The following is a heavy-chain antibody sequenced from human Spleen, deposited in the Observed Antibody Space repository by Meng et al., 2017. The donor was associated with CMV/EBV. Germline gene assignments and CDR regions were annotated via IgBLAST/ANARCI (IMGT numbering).Heavy chain of an antibody. CDR2: IYSGGST. J-gene: IGHJ4*02. CDR1: GFTVSSNY. CDR3: ADWGFEY. V-gene: IGHV3-53*01. Sequence: GESLKISCAASGFTVSSNYMSWVRQAPGKGLEWVSVIYSGGSTYYADSVKGRFTISRDNSKNTLYLQMNSLRAEDTAVYYCADWGFEYWGQGTLVTVSS. D-gene: IGHD7-27*01.